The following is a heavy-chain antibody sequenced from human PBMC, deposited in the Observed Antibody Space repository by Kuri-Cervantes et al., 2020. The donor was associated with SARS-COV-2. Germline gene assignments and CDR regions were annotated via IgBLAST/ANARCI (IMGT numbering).Heavy chain of an antibody. V-gene: IGHV3-23*01. Sequence: GGSLRLSCAPSGFTFSRYAMIWVRQAPGKGLEWISAIRGGDYTTYYADSVKGRFTISRDNFKNTLYLQMNNLRAEDTAVYYCAKDPNGDYVGAFDFWGQGTLVTVSS. CDR1: GFTFSRYA. D-gene: IGHD4-17*01. CDR2: IRGGDYTT. CDR3: AKDPNGDYVGAFDF. J-gene: IGHJ3*01.